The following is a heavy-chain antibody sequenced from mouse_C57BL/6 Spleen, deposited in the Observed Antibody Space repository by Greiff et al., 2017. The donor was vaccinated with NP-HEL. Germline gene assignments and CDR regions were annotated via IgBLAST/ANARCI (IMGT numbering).Heavy chain of an antibody. CDR1: GFTFSDYG. J-gene: IGHJ2*01. Sequence: EVQLVESGGGLVKPGGSLKLSCAAPGFTFSDYGMHWVRQAPEKGLEWVAYISSGSSTIYSADTVKGRFTISRDNAKNTLFLQMTSLRSEDTAMYYCARPGGYYFDYWGQGTTLTVSS. CDR2: ISSGSSTI. V-gene: IGHV5-17*01. CDR3: ARPGGYYFDY.